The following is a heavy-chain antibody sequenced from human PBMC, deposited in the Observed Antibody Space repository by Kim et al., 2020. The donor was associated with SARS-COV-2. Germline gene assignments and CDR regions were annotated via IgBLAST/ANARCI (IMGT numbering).Heavy chain of an antibody. D-gene: IGHD2-2*01. CDR2: ISSSGSTK. J-gene: IGHJ4*02. CDR1: GFTFSDYY. Sequence: GGSLRLSCAASGFTFSDYYMTWIRQAPGKGLEWVAYISSSGSTKYYADSVKGRFTISRDNAKNSLYLQMNSLRAEDTAVYYCARGGRVCSPTSCCSDYWGQGTLVTVSS. V-gene: IGHV3-11*04. CDR3: ARGGRVCSPTSCCSDY.